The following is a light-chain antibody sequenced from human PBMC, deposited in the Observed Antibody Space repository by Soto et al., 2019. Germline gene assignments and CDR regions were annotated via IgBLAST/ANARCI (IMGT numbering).Light chain of an antibody. V-gene: IGKV1-27*01. Sequence: DIQMTQSPSSLSAFVGDRVTITCRASQGISNYLAWYQQKPGKVPKLLIYAASTLQSGVPSRFSGRGSGTDFTLTISRLQPEDVATYYCQKYNSAPRTFGQGTKVEIK. J-gene: IGKJ1*01. CDR3: QKYNSAPRT. CDR1: QGISNY. CDR2: AAS.